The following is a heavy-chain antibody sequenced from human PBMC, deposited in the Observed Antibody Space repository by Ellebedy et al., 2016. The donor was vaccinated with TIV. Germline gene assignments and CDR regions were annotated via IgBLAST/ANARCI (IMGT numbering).Heavy chain of an antibody. V-gene: IGHV3-23*01. D-gene: IGHD6-6*01. Sequence: GESLKISCAPSGCSFSSYAMSWVCLAPGKGLEWVSAISGSGGSTYYADSVKGRFTISRDNSKNTLYLQMNSLRAEDTAVYYCAKRIASHFDYWGQGMLVTVSA. CDR1: GCSFSSYA. J-gene: IGHJ4*02. CDR2: ISGSGGST. CDR3: AKRIASHFDY.